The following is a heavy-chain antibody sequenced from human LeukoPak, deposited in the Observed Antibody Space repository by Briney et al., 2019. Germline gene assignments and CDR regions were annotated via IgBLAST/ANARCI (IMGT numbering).Heavy chain of an antibody. J-gene: IGHJ1*01. CDR2: INNDGST. V-gene: IGHV3-74*01. CDR1: GFTFGKYW. CDR3: ARDYYGSIDL. D-gene: IGHD3-10*01. Sequence: GGSLRLSCVASGFTFGKYWMRWVRREPGKELVCISRINNDGSTVYADSVAGRFTISRDNARDTLYLQMNSLRVEDTAVYYCARDYYGSIDLWGQGTLVTVSS.